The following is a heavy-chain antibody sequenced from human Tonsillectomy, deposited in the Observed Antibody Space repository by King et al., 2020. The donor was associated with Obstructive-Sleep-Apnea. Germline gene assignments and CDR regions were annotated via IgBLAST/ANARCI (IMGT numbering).Heavy chain of an antibody. V-gene: IGHV5-51*01. CDR1: GYSFTSYW. J-gene: IGHJ6*02. CDR3: ARQQSYYYGMDV. D-gene: IGHD6-19*01. Sequence: VQLVESGTEVKKPGESLTISCKDSGYSFTSYWIGWVRQMPGKGLEWMGIIFPADSDTRYNPSFQGRVTISADKSISTAYLQGSSLKASDTAMYYCARQQSYYYGMDVWGQGTTVTVSS. CDR2: IFPADSDT.